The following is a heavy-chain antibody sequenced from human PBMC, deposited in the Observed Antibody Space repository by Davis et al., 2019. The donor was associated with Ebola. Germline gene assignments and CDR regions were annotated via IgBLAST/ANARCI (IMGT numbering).Heavy chain of an antibody. Sequence: GESLKISCKGSGYSFTSYWIGWVRQMSGKGLEWMGIIYPGDSDIKYSPSFQGQVTISADTSISTAYLQWSSLKASDTAMYYCARRVAYFDGDDYWGQGTLVTVSS. V-gene: IGHV5-51*01. CDR1: GYSFTSYW. D-gene: IGHD3-9*01. J-gene: IGHJ4*02. CDR2: IYPGDSDI. CDR3: ARRVAYFDGDDY.